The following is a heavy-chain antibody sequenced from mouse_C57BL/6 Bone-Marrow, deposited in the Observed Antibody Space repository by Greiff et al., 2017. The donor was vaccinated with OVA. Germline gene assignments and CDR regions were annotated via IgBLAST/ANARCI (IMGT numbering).Heavy chain of an antibody. Sequence: VQLQQSDAELVKPGTSVKISCKVSGYTFTDHTIHWMKQRPEQGLEWIGYIYPRDGSTKYNEKFKGKATLTADKSSSTAYMQRNSLTSEDSAVDFGARALCAYAIEYWGQGTSVTVSS. D-gene: IGHD6-1*01. CDR1: GYTFTDHT. CDR2: IYPRDGST. J-gene: IGHJ4*01. V-gene: IGHV1-78*01. CDR3: ARALCAYAIEY.